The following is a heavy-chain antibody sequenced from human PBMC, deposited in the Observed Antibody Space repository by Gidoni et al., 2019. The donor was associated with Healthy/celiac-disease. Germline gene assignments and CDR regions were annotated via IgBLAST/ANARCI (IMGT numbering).Heavy chain of an antibody. CDR3: AKDISWGGNSYYYGMDV. CDR2: ISWNSGSI. V-gene: IGHV3-9*01. Sequence: EVQLVESGGGLVQPGRSLRLSCAASGFTFDDYAMHWVRQAPGKGLEWVSGISWNSGSIGYADYVKGRFTISRDNAKNSLYLQMNSLRAEDTALYYCAKDISWGGNSYYYGMDVWGQGTTVTVSS. D-gene: IGHD3-16*01. CDR1: GFTFDDYA. J-gene: IGHJ6*02.